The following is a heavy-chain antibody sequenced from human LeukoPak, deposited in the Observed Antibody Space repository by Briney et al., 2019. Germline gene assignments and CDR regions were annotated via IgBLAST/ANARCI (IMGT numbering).Heavy chain of an antibody. J-gene: IGHJ3*02. D-gene: IGHD4-17*01. CDR3: ARVNVDYGDYLFAFDI. V-gene: IGHV1-46*01. CDR2: ISPSGGST. CDR1: GYTFTSNY. Sequence: ASVKVSCKAFGYTFTSNYMHWVRQAPGQGPEWMGVISPSGGSTTYAQKFQGRVTLTRDTSISTAYMELSRLRSDDTAVYYCARVNVDYGDYLFAFDIWGQGTMVTVSS.